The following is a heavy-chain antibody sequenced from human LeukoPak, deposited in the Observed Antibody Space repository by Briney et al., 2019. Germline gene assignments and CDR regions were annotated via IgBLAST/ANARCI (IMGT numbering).Heavy chain of an antibody. V-gene: IGHV4-59*01. CDR3: AGTVVAATISQFDP. CDR1: GVSISSYY. Sequence: SETLSLTCTVSGVSISSYYWSWLRQPPGKGLEWIGYTYYSGSTNYNPSLKSRVTISVDTSKNQFSLKLSSVTAADTAVYYCAGTVVAATISQFDPWGQGTLVTVSS. CDR2: TYYSGST. J-gene: IGHJ5*02. D-gene: IGHD2-15*01.